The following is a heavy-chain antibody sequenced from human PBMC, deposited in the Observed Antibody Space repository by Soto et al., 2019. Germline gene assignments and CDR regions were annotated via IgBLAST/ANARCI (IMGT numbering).Heavy chain of an antibody. V-gene: IGHV4-34*01. J-gene: IGHJ4*02. CDR1: GGSFSGYY. D-gene: IGHD6-6*01. CDR3: AKGWGGGQLVGY. Sequence: QVQLRQWGAGLLKPSETLSLTCAVYGGSFSGYYWSWIRQPPGKGMEYIGEINHSGSTNYNPSLKSRVTISIDQSKNQFSLKLSSVTAADTAVYYCAKGWGGGQLVGYWGQGTLVTVSS. CDR2: INHSGST.